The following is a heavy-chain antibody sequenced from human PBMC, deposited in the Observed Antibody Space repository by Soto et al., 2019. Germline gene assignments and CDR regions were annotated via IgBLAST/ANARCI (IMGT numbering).Heavy chain of an antibody. Sequence: SETLSLTCAVYGGSFSGYYWNWIRQPPGKGLEWIGEINHSGSTNYNPSLKSRVTISVDTSKNQFSLKLSSVTAADTAVYYCARSGSGSYSPYYYYYGMDVWGQGTTVTVSS. CDR1: GGSFSGYY. D-gene: IGHD3-10*01. CDR3: ARSGSGSYSPYYYYYGMDV. V-gene: IGHV4-34*01. CDR2: INHSGST. J-gene: IGHJ6*02.